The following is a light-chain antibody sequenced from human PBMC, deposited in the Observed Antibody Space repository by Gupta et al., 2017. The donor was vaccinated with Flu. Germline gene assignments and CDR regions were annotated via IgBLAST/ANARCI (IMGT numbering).Light chain of an antibody. CDR1: AFPKQY. CDR3: QSADSSGTYLYV. V-gene: IGLV3-25*02. CDR2: KDS. J-gene: IGLJ1*01. Sequence: SYELTQPPSVSVSPGQTARITCSGDAFPKQYAYWYQQKPGQAPVLVIYKDSERPSGIPERFSGSSSGTTVTLTISGVQAEDEADYYCQSADSSGTYLYVFGTGTKVTVL.